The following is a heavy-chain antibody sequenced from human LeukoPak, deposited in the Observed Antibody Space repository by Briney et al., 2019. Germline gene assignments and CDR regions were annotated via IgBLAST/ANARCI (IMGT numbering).Heavy chain of an antibody. V-gene: IGHV3-53*01. Sequence: GGSLRLSCAASGFNVTTNYMSWVRQAPGKGLEWVAVIYSGGTTYYADSVKGRFTISRDISKNTLSLQMNSLRAEDTAVYYCARGRRDGYNLGYWGQGTLVAVSS. J-gene: IGHJ4*02. CDR2: IYSGGTT. CDR3: ARGRRDGYNLGY. D-gene: IGHD5-24*01. CDR1: GFNVTTNY.